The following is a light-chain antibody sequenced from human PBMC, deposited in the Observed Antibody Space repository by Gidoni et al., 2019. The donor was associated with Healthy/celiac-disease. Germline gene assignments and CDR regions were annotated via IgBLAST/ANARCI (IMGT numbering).Light chain of an antibody. V-gene: IGLV1-47*01. J-gene: IGLJ1*01. CDR2: RNN. Sequence: QSLLTQPPSASGTPGQGVTISCSGSSSNIGSNYVYWYQQLPGTAPKLLIYRNNQRPSGVPDRFSGSKSGTSASLAISGLRSEDEADYYCAAWDDSLSADVFGTGTKVTVL. CDR3: AAWDDSLSADV. CDR1: SSNIGSNY.